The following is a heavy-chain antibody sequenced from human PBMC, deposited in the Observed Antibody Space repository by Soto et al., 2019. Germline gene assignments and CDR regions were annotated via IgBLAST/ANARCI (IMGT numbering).Heavy chain of an antibody. CDR2: ISGSGGSK. D-gene: IGHD6-19*01. CDR1: GFTFSSYA. V-gene: IGHV3-23*01. Sequence: EVQLLESGGGLVQPGGSLRLSCAASGFTFSSYAMSWVRQAPGKGLEWVSAISGSGGSKYYSDSVKGRFTISRDNSKNTLYLQMNSLRAEDTDVYYCANTRSSGWRRPFSYFDLWGRGTLVTVAS. J-gene: IGHJ2*01. CDR3: ANTRSSGWRRPFSYFDL.